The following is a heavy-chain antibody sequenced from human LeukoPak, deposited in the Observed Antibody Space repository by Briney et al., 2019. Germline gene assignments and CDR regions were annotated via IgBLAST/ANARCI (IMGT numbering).Heavy chain of an antibody. V-gene: IGHV1-8*02. Sequence: ASVKVSCKASGYTFTGYYMHWVRQAPGQGLEWMGWMNPNSGNTGYAQKFQGRVTMTRNTSISTAYMELSSLRSEDTAVYYCARESQYYYYYYMDVWGKGTTVTVSS. CDR3: ARESQYYYYYYMDV. CDR1: GYTFTGYY. J-gene: IGHJ6*03. CDR2: MNPNSGNT.